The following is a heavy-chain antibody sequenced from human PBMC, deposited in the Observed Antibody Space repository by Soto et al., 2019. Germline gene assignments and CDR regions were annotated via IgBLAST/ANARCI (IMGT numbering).Heavy chain of an antibody. CDR1: GGSISSGDYY. CDR2: IHHTGSP. V-gene: IGHV4-30-4*01. CDR3: ASSRHSGSYFFDY. D-gene: IGHD1-26*01. J-gene: IGHJ4*02. Sequence: SETLSLTCTLSGGSISSGDYYWSWIRQPPGKGLEWIAYIHHTGSPYYNLSLKSRLTISIDTSKNQFSLRLSSVTAADTAVYYCASSRHSGSYFFDYWGQGILVTVSS.